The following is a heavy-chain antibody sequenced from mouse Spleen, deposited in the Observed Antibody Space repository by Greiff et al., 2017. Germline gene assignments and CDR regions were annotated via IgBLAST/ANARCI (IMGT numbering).Heavy chain of an antibody. Sequence: VQLVESGAELARPGASVKLSCKASGYTFTSYGISWVKQRTGQGLEWIGEIYPRSGNTYYNEKFKGKATLTADKSSSTAYMEPRSLTSEDSAVYFCARGDYYGSSSRYFDYWGQGTTLTVSS. V-gene: IGHV1-81*01. CDR3: ARGDYYGSSSRYFDY. CDR1: GYTFTSYG. J-gene: IGHJ2*01. D-gene: IGHD1-1*01. CDR2: IYPRSGNT.